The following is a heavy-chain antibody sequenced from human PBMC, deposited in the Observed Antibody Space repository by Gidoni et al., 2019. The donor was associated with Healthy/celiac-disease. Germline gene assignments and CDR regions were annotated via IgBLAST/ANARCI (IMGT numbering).Heavy chain of an antibody. D-gene: IGHD5-18*01. CDR1: GFTFRSYA. CDR3: AKDPRGYSRGWVDF. Sequence: EVQLLESGGGLVQPGGSLRLSCPASGFTFRSYAMSWLRQAPGMVLEGVSDIRGSGCRTYYADSVKGRFTISRDNTKNTLYLQMNGLRAEDTAVDYCAKDPRGYSRGWVDFWGQGTLVTVSS. V-gene: IGHV3-23*01. J-gene: IGHJ4*02. CDR2: IRGSGCRT.